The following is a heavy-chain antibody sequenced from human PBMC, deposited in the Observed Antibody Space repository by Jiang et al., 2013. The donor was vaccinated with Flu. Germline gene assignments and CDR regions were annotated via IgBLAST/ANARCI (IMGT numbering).Heavy chain of an antibody. CDR3: AREEGATYYTFDY. CDR1: GFTFNIYA. D-gene: IGHD1-26*01. J-gene: IGHJ4*01. V-gene: IGHV3-30*04. CDR2: VSYDGSNK. Sequence: VQLVESGGGVVQSGRSLRLSCVVSGFTFNIYAMHWVRQAPGKGLEWVAVVSYDGSNKFYADSVKGRFTISRDNSKNTLYLQMNSLRGEDTAVYFXAREEGATYYTFDY.